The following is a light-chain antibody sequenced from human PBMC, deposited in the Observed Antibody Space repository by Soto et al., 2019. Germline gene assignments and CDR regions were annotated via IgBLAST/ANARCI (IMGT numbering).Light chain of an antibody. CDR2: DVS. CDR1: NSDVGGYNY. CDR3: CSYAGNSLWV. V-gene: IGLV2-11*01. Sequence: QSALTQPRSVSGSPGQSVTISCTGTNSDVGGYNYVSWYQQHPDKAPKLVIYDVSKRPSGVPDRFSGSKSGNTASLTISGLQAEDEADYSGCSYAGNSLWVFGGGTKLTV. J-gene: IGLJ3*02.